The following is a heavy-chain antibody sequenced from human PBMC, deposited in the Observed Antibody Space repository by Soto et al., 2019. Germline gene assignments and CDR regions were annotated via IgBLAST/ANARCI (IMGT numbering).Heavy chain of an antibody. J-gene: IGHJ5*02. CDR1: GGSINTNGYY. CDR3: ARQPSGFSES. V-gene: IGHV4-39*01. D-gene: IGHD3-22*01. Sequence: QLRLQESGPGLVKPSETLSLTCSVSGGSINTNGYYWAWIRQPPGKGLEWIGSIYYSGTTYYNSSLKSRVITSSDMSKSQFSLRLTSVTAADSAVYSCARQPSGFSESWGQGTLVTVSS. CDR2: IYYSGTT.